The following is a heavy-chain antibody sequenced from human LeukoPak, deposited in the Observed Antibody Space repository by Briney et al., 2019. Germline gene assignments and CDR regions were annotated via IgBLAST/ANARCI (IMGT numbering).Heavy chain of an antibody. Sequence: SETLSLTCTVSGGSIRSYYWSWIRQPDGKGLEWIGRIYSSGSTIYNPPLKSRVTMSVDTSKNQFSLKLSSVTAADTAVYYCARGLQTGGWNVFDYWGQGTLVTVSS. CDR1: GGSIRSYY. CDR3: ARGLQTGGWNVFDY. J-gene: IGHJ4*02. V-gene: IGHV4-4*07. D-gene: IGHD1-1*01. CDR2: IYSSGST.